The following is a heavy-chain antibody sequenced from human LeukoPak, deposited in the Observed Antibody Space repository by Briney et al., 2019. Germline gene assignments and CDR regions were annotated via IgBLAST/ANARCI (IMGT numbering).Heavy chain of an antibody. V-gene: IGHV3-23*01. CDR1: GFTFSTFA. J-gene: IGHJ6*02. CDR2: ISGSGGTT. CDR3: AKVSGGGLYYDGMDV. Sequence: GGSLRLSCAASGFTFSTFAMSWVRQAPGKGLEWVSVISGSGGTTYYADSVKGRFTISRDSSKNTLYLQMNSLRAEDTAVYYCAKVSGGGLYYDGMDVWGQGTTVTVSS. D-gene: IGHD1-14*01.